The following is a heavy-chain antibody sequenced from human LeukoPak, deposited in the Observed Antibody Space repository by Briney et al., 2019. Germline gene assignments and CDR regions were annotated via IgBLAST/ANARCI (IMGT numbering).Heavy chain of an antibody. CDR3: AGSYYYYGMDV. Sequence: SETLSLTCTVSGGSISSYYWSWIRQPPGKGLEGIGYIYYSGSTNYNPSLKSRVTISVDTSKNQFSLKLSSVTAADTAVYYCAGSYYYYGMDVWGQGTTVTVSS. V-gene: IGHV4-59*01. CDR1: GGSISSYY. CDR2: IYYSGST. J-gene: IGHJ6*02.